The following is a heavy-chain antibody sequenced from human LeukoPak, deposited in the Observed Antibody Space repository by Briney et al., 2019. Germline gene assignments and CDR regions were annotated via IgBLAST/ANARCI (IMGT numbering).Heavy chain of an antibody. Sequence: SQTLSLTCAVSGGSISSGGYSWSWIRQPPGKGLEWIGYIYHSGSTYYNPSLKSRVTISVDRSKNQFSLKLSSVTAADTAVYYCARVPYDSSGYHFDYWGQGTLVTVS. CDR3: ARVPYDSSGYHFDY. CDR1: GGSISSGGYS. V-gene: IGHV4-30-2*01. D-gene: IGHD3-22*01. CDR2: IYHSGST. J-gene: IGHJ4*02.